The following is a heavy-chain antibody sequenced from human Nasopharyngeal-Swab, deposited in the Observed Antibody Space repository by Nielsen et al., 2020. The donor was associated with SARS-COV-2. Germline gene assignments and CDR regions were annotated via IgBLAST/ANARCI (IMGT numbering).Heavy chain of an antibody. Sequence: SVKVSCKASGGTFSSYAISWVRQAPGQGLEWMGGIIPILGIANYAQKFQGRVTITADKSTSTAYMELSSLRSEDTAVYYCARDPARLGYSGYDSLLGMYYYGMDVWGQGTTVTVSS. J-gene: IGHJ6*02. D-gene: IGHD5-12*01. CDR1: GGTFSSYA. CDR3: ARDPARLGYSGYDSLLGMYYYGMDV. CDR2: IIPILGIA. V-gene: IGHV1-69*10.